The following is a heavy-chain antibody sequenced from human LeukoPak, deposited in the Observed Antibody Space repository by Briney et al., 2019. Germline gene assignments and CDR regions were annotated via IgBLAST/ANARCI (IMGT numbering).Heavy chain of an antibody. CDR1: GDSISSDY. CDR3: ASASGY. J-gene: IGHJ4*02. D-gene: IGHD6-19*01. V-gene: IGHV4-4*07. CDR2: IYTTGST. Sequence: SETLSLTCSVSGDSISSDYWSWIRRLAGKGLEWIGRIYTTGSTNYNPSLKSRVTMSVDMSKNQFSLKLSSVTAADTAVYYCASASGYWGQGTLVTVSS.